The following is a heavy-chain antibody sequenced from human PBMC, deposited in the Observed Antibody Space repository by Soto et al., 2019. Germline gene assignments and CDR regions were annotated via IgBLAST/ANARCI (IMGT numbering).Heavy chain of an antibody. CDR3: ARVNGHYYYGMDV. V-gene: IGHV3-11*01. CDR1: GFTFSDYY. Sequence: QVQLVESGGGLVKPGGSLRLSCAASGFTFSDYYMSWIRQAPGKGLEWVSDISSSGSTIYYADSVKGRFTISRDKAKNTLYLHMNSLKAEDTDVYYSARVNGHYYYGMDVWGQGTTVTVSS. D-gene: IGHD1-1*01. J-gene: IGHJ6*02. CDR2: ISSSGSTI.